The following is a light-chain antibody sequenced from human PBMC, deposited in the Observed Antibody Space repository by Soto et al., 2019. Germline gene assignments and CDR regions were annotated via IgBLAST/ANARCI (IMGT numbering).Light chain of an antibody. CDR2: GAS. J-gene: IGKJ4*01. CDR1: QSFSAN. Sequence: EIVMTQSPATLSVSPGEGATLSCRASQSFSANLAWYQQKPGQAPRLLISGASARVTGVPARFSGSGSGTDFTLTVSSLQSEDLAIYYCQQYHNWPITFGGGTTVEIK. V-gene: IGKV3-15*01. CDR3: QQYHNWPIT.